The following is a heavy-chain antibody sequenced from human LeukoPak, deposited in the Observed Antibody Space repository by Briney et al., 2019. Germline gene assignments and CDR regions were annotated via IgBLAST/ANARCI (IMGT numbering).Heavy chain of an antibody. J-gene: IGHJ4*02. CDR2: IYYSGST. D-gene: IGHD3-22*01. CDR3: ARVARITMIVVVIENFDY. Sequence: SETLSLTCTVSGYSISSGYYWGWIRQPPGKGLEWIGSIYYSGSTYYNPSLKSRVTISVDTSKNQFSLKLSSVTAADTAVYYCARVARITMIVVVIENFDYWGQGTLVTVSS. V-gene: IGHV4-38-2*02. CDR1: GYSISSGYY.